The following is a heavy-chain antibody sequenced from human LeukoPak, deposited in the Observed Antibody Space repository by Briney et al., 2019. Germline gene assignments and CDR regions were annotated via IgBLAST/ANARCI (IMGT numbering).Heavy chain of an antibody. CDR2: IRYDKSNK. D-gene: IGHD3-10*02. V-gene: IGHV3-30*02. CDR3: VSQNFGLFVN. J-gene: IGHJ4*02. Sequence: GWSLRLSCAASGFTFSSYGMHWVRQAPGKGLEWVTFIRYDKSNKYYADSVKGRFTISRDNSKNMLYLQMNSLRAEDTAVYYCVSQNFGLFVNWGQGTLVTVSS. CDR1: GFTFSSYG.